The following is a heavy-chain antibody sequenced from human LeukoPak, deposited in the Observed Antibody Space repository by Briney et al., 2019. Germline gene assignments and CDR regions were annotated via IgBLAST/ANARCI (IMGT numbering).Heavy chain of an antibody. J-gene: IGHJ4*02. CDR2: ISSSGSTI. CDR3: AREWSGYSSYDHSNYFDY. D-gene: IGHD5-12*01. V-gene: IGHV3-48*03. CDR1: GFTFSSYE. Sequence: GGSLRLSCAASGFTFSSYEMNWVRQAPGKGLEWVSYISSSGSTIYYADSVKGRFTISRDNAKNSLYLQMNSLRAEDTAVYYCAREWSGYSSYDHSNYFDYWGQGTLVTVSS.